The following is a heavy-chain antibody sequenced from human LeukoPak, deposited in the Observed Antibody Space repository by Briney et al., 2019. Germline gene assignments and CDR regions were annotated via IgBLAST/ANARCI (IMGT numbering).Heavy chain of an antibody. CDR1: GFTFRKYS. J-gene: IGHJ4*02. CDR2: ISSSSSNI. CDR3: ARDSDHYDSSGYFLGIMEGPY. D-gene: IGHD3-22*01. V-gene: IGHV3-21*01. Sequence: SGGSLRLSCVASGFTFRKYSMNWVRQAPGKGLEWVSYISSSSSNIYYADSVKGRFTISRDNAKNSLYLQMNSLRAEDTALYYCARDSDHYDSSGYFLGIMEGPYWGQGTLVTVSS.